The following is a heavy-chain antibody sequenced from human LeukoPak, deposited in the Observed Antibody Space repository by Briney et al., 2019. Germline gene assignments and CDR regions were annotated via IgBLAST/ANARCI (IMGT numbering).Heavy chain of an antibody. CDR1: GGSISSSSSY. V-gene: IGHV4-39*01. CDR3: ARRGIYSGSYYRFDY. D-gene: IGHD1-26*01. CDR2: IYYSGST. Sequence: SETLSLTCTVSGGSISSSSSYWGWIRQPPGKGLEWIGSIYYSGSTYYNPSLKSRVTISVDTSKNQFSLKLSSVTAADTAVYYCARRGIYSGSYYRFDYWGQGTLVTVSS. J-gene: IGHJ4*02.